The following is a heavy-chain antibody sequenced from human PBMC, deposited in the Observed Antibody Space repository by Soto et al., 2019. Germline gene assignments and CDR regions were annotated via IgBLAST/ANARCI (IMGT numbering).Heavy chain of an antibody. V-gene: IGHV3-21*01. CDR1: VFTFSSYS. CDR3: ATVSKVSGGSGYYYHYGMAV. CDR2: ITSSSSYI. D-gene: IGHD2-15*01. Sequence: GGSLRLSCPASVFTFSSYSMNWVRQAPGKGLDWVSSITSSSSYIYYSASVKGRFTISTDDAKNSMYLQMISLRAEDTAVYYXATVSKVSGGSGYYYHYGMAVRRQCSTVPVSS. J-gene: IGHJ6*02.